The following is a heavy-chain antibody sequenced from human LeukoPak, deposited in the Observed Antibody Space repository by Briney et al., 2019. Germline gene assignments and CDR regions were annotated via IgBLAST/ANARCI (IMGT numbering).Heavy chain of an antibody. D-gene: IGHD2-2*01. CDR3: ARLRRLRPVDH. CDR1: GGSFSGYY. J-gene: IGHJ4*02. V-gene: IGHV4-34*01. Sequence: SETLSLTCAVYGGSFSGYYWSWIRQPPGKGLEWIGEINHSGSTNYNPSLKSRVTISVDTSKNQFSLKLSSVTAADTAVYYCARLRRLRPVDHWGQGTLVTVSS. CDR2: INHSGST.